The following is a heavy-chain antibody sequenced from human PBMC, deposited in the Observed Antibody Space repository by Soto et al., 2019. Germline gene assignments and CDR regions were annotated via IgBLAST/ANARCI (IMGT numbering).Heavy chain of an antibody. CDR2: ISDDGSNK. D-gene: IGHD3-3*01. Sequence: GGSLRLSCAASGFTFSNYGMHWVRQAPGKGLEWVAFISDDGSNKYYADSMKGRFTMSRDNSKSTLYLQMNSLRVEDTSVYYCTKRRNVLRFLEWSSGMEVWGQGTTVTVSS. V-gene: IGHV3-30*18. CDR1: GFTFSNYG. CDR3: TKRRNVLRFLEWSSGMEV. J-gene: IGHJ6*02.